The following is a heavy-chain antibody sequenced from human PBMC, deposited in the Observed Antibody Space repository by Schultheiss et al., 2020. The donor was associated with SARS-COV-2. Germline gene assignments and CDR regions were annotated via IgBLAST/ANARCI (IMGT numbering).Heavy chain of an antibody. D-gene: IGHD4-17*01. V-gene: IGHV4-34*01. Sequence: ETLSLTCAVYGGSFSGYYWSWIRQPPGKGLEWIGEINHSGSTNYNPSLKSRVTISVDKSKNQFSLKLSSVTAADTAVYYCARDRFLVDYGDHYYYYGMDVWGQGTTVTVS. CDR2: INHSGST. CDR1: GGSFSGYY. J-gene: IGHJ6*02. CDR3: ARDRFLVDYGDHYYYYGMDV.